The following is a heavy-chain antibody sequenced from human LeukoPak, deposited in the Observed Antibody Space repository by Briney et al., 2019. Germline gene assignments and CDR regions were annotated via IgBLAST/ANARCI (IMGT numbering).Heavy chain of an antibody. J-gene: IGHJ3*02. CDR3: ARRKIFGVKIFRPDAFDI. Sequence: SETLSLTCTVSGGSISSYYWSWIRQPPGKGLEWIGEINHSGSTNYNPSLKSRVTISVDTSKNQFSLKLSSVTAADTAVYYCARRKIFGVKIFRPDAFDIWGQGTMVTVSS. CDR1: GGSISSYY. D-gene: IGHD3-3*01. CDR2: INHSGST. V-gene: IGHV4-34*01.